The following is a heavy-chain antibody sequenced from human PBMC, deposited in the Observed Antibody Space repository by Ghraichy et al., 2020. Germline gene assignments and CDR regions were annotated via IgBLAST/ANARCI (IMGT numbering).Heavy chain of an antibody. Sequence: ASVKVSCKVSGYTLTELSMHWVRQAPGKGLEWMGGFDPEDGETIYAQKFQGRVTMTEDTSTDTAYMELSSLRSEDTAVYYCATLIVGATTRRPYYYYGMDVWGQGTTVTVSS. J-gene: IGHJ6*02. CDR1: GYTLTELS. V-gene: IGHV1-24*01. D-gene: IGHD1-26*01. CDR2: FDPEDGET. CDR3: ATLIVGATTRRPYYYYGMDV.